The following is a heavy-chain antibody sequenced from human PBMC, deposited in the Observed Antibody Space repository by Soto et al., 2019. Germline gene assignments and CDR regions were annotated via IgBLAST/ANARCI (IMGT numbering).Heavy chain of an antibody. Sequence: GVSLRLSFAASGFTFSSYAMSWVCQAPGKGLEWVSAISGSGGSTYYADSVKGRFTISRDNSKNTLYLQMNSLRAEDTAVYYCAKREAEVISIYYFDYWGQGTLVTVSS. D-gene: IGHD3-16*02. J-gene: IGHJ4*02. CDR3: AKREAEVISIYYFDY. CDR1: GFTFSSYA. V-gene: IGHV3-23*01. CDR2: ISGSGGST.